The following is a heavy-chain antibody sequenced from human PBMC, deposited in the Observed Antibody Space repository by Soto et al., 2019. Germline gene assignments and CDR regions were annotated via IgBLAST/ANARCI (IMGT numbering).Heavy chain of an antibody. CDR3: VRVAYGDLVG. CDR2: IKSDGSDT. V-gene: IGHV3-74*01. D-gene: IGHD4-17*01. J-gene: IGHJ4*02. Sequence: EVQLVESGGGLVQPGGSLRLSCAASGFTFSSYWRHWVSQAPGKGLVWVSRIKSDGSDTSYADSVKGRFTNSRDNAKNTMYLQISSMRAEATAVYSCVRVAYGDLVGWGQGTLVTVSS. CDR1: GFTFSSYW.